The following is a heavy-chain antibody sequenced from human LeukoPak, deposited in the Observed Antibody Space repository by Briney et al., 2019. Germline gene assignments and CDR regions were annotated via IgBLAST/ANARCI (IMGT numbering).Heavy chain of an antibody. CDR2: IYYSGST. CDR1: GGSISSYY. Sequence: SETLSLTCTVSGGSISSYYWSWIRQPPGKGLEWIGYIYYSGSTNYNPSLKSRVTISLDTSKNQFSLKLSSVTAADTAVYYCARLRASTVATTNYYYYGMDVWGQGTTVTVSS. V-gene: IGHV4-59*08. CDR3: ARLRASTVATTNYYYYGMDV. J-gene: IGHJ6*02. D-gene: IGHD4-17*01.